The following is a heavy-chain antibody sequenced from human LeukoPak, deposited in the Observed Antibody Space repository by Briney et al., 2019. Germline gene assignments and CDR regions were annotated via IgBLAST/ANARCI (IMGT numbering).Heavy chain of an antibody. D-gene: IGHD3-22*01. Sequence: PGGSLRLSCAASGFTFSSYAMSWVRQAPGKGLEWVSAISGSGGSTYYADSVKGRFTISRDNSKNTLYLQMNSLRAEDTAVYYCAKVLPHDSSGYYPQIFYFDYWGQGTLVTVSS. CDR3: AKVLPHDSSGYYPQIFYFDY. J-gene: IGHJ4*02. V-gene: IGHV3-23*01. CDR2: ISGSGGST. CDR1: GFTFSSYA.